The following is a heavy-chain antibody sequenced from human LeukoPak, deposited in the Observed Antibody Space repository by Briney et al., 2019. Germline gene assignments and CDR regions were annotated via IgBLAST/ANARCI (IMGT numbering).Heavy chain of an antibody. Sequence: GGSLRLSCAASGFTFDDYAMNWVRQAPGKGLEWVSLISGDGDNTYYTDSVKGRFTISRDNSKNSLYLQMNSLRTEDTALYYCAKGQHYGDYVDYWGQGTLVTVSS. J-gene: IGHJ4*02. V-gene: IGHV3-43*02. D-gene: IGHD4-17*01. CDR1: GFTFDDYA. CDR2: ISGDGDNT. CDR3: AKGQHYGDYVDY.